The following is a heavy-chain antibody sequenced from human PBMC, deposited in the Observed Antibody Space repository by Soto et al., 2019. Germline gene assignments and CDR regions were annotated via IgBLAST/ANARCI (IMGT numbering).Heavy chain of an antibody. CDR2: VYYSGSA. V-gene: IGHV4-59*01. CDR3: ARGSMVRGPTPFDY. J-gene: IGHJ4*02. Sequence: QVQLQESGPGLVKPSETLSLTCNVSGGSIRSYYWNWIRQPPGKTLGWIGDVYYSGSANYNPSLKSRVTLSVDMSKNQFSLKLNSVTAADTAVYYCARGSMVRGPTPFDYWGQGTLVTVSS. D-gene: IGHD3-10*01. CDR1: GGSIRSYY.